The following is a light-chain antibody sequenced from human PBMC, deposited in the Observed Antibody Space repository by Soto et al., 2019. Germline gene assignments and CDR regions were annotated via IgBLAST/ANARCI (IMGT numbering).Light chain of an antibody. V-gene: IGKV3-11*01. J-gene: IGKJ3*01. Sequence: EIVLAQSPATLSLSPGEKATLSCRASQSVSNNLAWYQQKPGQAPSLLIYAASKRATGIPARFSGSGSRTDFTLTISSLEPEDFAVYYCQQRHNWPLIFTFGPGTKVDIK. CDR1: QSVSNN. CDR3: QQRHNWPLIFT. CDR2: AAS.